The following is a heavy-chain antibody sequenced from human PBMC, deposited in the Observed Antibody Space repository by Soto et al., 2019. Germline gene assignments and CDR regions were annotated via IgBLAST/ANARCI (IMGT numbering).Heavy chain of an antibody. CDR3: ARDRCDNSSYYNEY. V-gene: IGHV3-21*01. CDR2: ISSGSSFT. CDR1: GFTFSSST. Sequence: GGSLRLSCAASGFTFSSSTMSWVRQAPGKGLEWVASISSGSSFTYYPDSVKGRFTISRDNAKNSLYLQVNSLRAEDTAVYYCARDRCDNSSYYNEYWVQGTLVTVSS. J-gene: IGHJ4*02. D-gene: IGHD3-22*01.